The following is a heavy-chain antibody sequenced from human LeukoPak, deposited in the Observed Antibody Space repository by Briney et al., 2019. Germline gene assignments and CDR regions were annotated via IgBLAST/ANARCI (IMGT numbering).Heavy chain of an antibody. J-gene: IGHJ4*02. CDR2: IYYSGST. D-gene: IGHD3-22*01. V-gene: IGHV4-39*01. CDR3: ARHEAPYYYDSSGYLFDY. Sequence: PSETLSLTCNVSGGSISSSTYYWGWIRQPPGKGLEWIGNIYYSGSTYYNPSLKSRVTISVDTSKNQFSLKLSSVTAADTAVYYCARHEAPYYYDSSGYLFDYWGQGTLVTVSS. CDR1: GGSISSSTYY.